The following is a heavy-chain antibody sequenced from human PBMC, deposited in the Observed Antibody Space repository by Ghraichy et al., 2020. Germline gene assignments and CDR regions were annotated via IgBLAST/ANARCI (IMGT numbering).Heavy chain of an antibody. CDR2: IHHSGNN. CDR3: ARGNDFRGLDV. D-gene: IGHD4-11*01. Sequence: SLNISCAVPIGSISTGGYSWSWIRQPPGKGLEWIGNIHHSGNNYYNPSLRSRVTMSVDRSKNQFSLKLNSVTAADTAVYYCARGNDFRGLDVWGQGTTVTVSS. CDR1: IGSISTGGYS. V-gene: IGHV4-30-2*01. J-gene: IGHJ6*02.